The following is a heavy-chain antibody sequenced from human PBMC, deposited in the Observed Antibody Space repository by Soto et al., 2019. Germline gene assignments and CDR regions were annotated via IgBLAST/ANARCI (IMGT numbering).Heavy chain of an antibody. J-gene: IGHJ6*02. CDR2: TYYRSKWYN. D-gene: IGHD3-3*01. CDR3: ARDWGIWSGYYGYYYYGMDV. V-gene: IGHV6-1*01. Sequence: SQTLSLTCAISGDSVSSNSAAWNWIRQSPSRGLEWLGRTYYRSKWYNDYAVSVKSRITINPDTSKNQFSLQLNSVTPEDTAVYYCARDWGIWSGYYGYYYYGMDVWGQGTTVTVYS. CDR1: GDSVSSNSAA.